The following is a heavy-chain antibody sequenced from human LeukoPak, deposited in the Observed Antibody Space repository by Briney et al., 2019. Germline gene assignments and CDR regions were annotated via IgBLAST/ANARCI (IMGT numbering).Heavy chain of an antibody. J-gene: IGHJ3*02. CDR1: GGSISSSSYY. CDR2: IYYSGST. D-gene: IGHD3-10*01. V-gene: IGHV4-39*01. Sequence: SETLSLTCTVSGGSISSSSYYWGWIRQPPGKGLEWIGGIYYSGSTYYNPSLKSRVTISVDTSKNQFSLKLSSVTAADTAVYYCARRADVLLWFGEFSDAFDIWGQGTMVTVSS. CDR3: ARRADVLLWFGEFSDAFDI.